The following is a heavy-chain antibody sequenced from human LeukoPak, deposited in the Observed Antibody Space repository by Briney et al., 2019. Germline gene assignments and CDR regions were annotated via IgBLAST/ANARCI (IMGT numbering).Heavy chain of an antibody. CDR1: GFTFSSYW. CDR3: TIEMGGGKSSRSHFAF. CDR2: INSDGSSI. D-gene: IGHD6-13*01. V-gene: IGHV3-74*01. Sequence: QTGGSLRLSCAASGFTFSSYWMHWVRQAPGKGLVWVSRINSDGSSISYADSVKGRFTISRDNAKNSLYLQMNSLRAEDTSLYYCTIEMGGGKSSRSHFAFWGQGTLVTVSS. J-gene: IGHJ4*01.